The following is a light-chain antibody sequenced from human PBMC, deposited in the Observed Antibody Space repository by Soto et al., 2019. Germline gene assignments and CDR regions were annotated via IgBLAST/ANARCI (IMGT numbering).Light chain of an antibody. J-gene: IGLJ2*01. CDR1: SSNIGAGYD. Sequence: QSVLTQPPSVSGAPGQRVTISCTGSSSNIGAGYDVHWYQQLPGTAPKLLIYGNSNRPSRVPDRFSGTKSGTSASLAITGLQAEDEADYYCQSYDSSLSGCVVFGGGTKVTVL. CDR3: QSYDSSLSGCVV. CDR2: GNS. V-gene: IGLV1-40*01.